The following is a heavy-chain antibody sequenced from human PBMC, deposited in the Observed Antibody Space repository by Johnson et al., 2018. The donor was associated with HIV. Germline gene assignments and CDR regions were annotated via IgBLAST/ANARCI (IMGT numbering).Heavy chain of an antibody. V-gene: IGHV3-30*04. Sequence: QVQLVESGGGVVQPGRSLRLSCAASGFTFSSYAMHWVRQAPGKGLEWVAVISYDGSNKYYADSVKGRFTISRDNSKNTLYLQMNSLSAEDTAVYYCARDGEWELEDAFDIWGQGTMVTVSS. D-gene: IGHD1-26*01. J-gene: IGHJ3*02. CDR2: ISYDGSNK. CDR3: ARDGEWELEDAFDI. CDR1: GFTFSSYA.